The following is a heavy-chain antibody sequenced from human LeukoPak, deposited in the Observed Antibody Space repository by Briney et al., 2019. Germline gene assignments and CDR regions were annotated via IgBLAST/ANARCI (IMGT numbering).Heavy chain of an antibody. J-gene: IGHJ4*02. V-gene: IGHV3-53*01. CDR2: FYRGDST. CDR1: GFSVSSSY. D-gene: IGHD1-26*01. CDR3: AKKGATTGDFDY. Sequence: GGSLRLSCAASGFSVSSSYMYWVRQAPGKGLEWVSFFYRGDSTYYAESVKGRFTISRDNSKNTLYLQMNSLRAEDTAVYYCAKKGATTGDFDYWGQGTLVTVSS.